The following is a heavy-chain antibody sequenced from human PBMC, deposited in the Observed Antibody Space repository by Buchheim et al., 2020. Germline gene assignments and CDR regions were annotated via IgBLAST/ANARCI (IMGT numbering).Heavy chain of an antibody. V-gene: IGHV3-23*04. Sequence: EVQLVESGGGLVQPGGSLRLSCAASGFTFSSYAMSWVRQAPGKGPEWVSVTSSSGGSTYYADSVKGRFTISRDNSKNTLYLQMNSLRAEDTAVYYCAKGAPGIEVAGTQYFQHWGQGTL. CDR2: TSSSGGST. CDR1: GFTFSSYA. D-gene: IGHD6-19*01. J-gene: IGHJ1*01. CDR3: AKGAPGIEVAGTQYFQH.